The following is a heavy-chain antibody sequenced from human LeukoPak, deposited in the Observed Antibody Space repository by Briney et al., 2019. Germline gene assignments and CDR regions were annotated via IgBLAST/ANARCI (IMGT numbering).Heavy chain of an antibody. D-gene: IGHD1-26*01. V-gene: IGHV3-53*01. CDR2: IYGGGGT. J-gene: IGHJ4*02. CDR1: GFTFSSYW. CDR3: ARGISGNYSPSDY. Sequence: PGGSLRLSCAASGFTFSSYWMHWVRQAPGKGLEWVSLIYGGGGTYYADSVQGRFTISRDNSKNTVYLQMNNVRVEDTAVYYCARGISGNYSPSDYWGQGTLVTVSS.